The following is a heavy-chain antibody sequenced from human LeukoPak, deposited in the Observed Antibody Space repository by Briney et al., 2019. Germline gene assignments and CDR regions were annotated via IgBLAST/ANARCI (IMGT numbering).Heavy chain of an antibody. CDR2: TYYRSKWYN. D-gene: IGHD6-13*01. J-gene: IGHJ4*01. Sequence: SQTLSLTCAISGDSVSSNSAAWNWIRQSPSRGLEWLGRTYYRSKWYNEYAISVKSRITINPDTSKNQFSLQLNSVTPEDTAVYYCAKGWDPYSRSLDHLGQGTLVTVSS. CDR1: GDSVSSNSAA. CDR3: AKGWDPYSRSLDH. V-gene: IGHV6-1*01.